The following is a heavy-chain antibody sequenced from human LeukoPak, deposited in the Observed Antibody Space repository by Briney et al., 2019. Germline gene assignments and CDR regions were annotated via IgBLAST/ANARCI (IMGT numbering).Heavy chain of an antibody. CDR2: IYYSGST. V-gene: IGHV4-59*08. CDR3: ARVHITMVRGVPSYYFDY. J-gene: IGHJ4*02. CDR1: GGSISSYY. D-gene: IGHD3-10*01. Sequence: SETLSLTCTVSGGSISSYYWSWIRQPPGKGLEWIGFIYYSGSTYYNPSLKSRVTISVDTSKNQFSLKLSSVTAADTAVYYCARVHITMVRGVPSYYFDYWGQGTLVTVSS.